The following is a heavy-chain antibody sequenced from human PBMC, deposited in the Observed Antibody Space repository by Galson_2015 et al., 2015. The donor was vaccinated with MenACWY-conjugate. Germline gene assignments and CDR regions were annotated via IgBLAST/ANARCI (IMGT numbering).Heavy chain of an antibody. D-gene: IGHD2-15*01. Sequence: SLRLSCAASGFTFSNYGMAWVRQAPGKGLDWVSAITSGGTTYYADAVKGRFTISRDNSKNTLYLQMNSLTVEDTAVYYCAREGYCSGGSCYFYDSWGQGTLVTVSS. V-gene: IGHV3-23*01. CDR1: GFTFSNYG. CDR2: ITSGGTT. J-gene: IGHJ4*02. CDR3: AREGYCSGGSCYFYDS.